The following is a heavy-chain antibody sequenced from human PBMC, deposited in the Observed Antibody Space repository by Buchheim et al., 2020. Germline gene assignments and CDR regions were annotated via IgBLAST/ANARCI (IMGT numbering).Heavy chain of an antibody. D-gene: IGHD3-10*01. CDR3: ARGSPMVF. CDR1: GGSISRGSYY. CDR2: IYPSGST. Sequence: QVQLQESGPGLVKPSQPLSLTCTVSGGSISRGSYYWTWIRQPAGKGLEWIGRIYPSGSTNYNPSLKSRVTISVDTSKNQNSLKLSSVTAADTAMYYCARGSPMVFWGQGTL. J-gene: IGHJ4*02. V-gene: IGHV4-61*02.